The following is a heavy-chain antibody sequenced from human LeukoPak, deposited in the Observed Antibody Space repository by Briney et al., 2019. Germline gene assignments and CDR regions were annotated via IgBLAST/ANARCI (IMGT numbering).Heavy chain of an antibody. Sequence: SQTLSLTCTVSGGSISSGSYYWSWIRQPAGKGLEWIGRIYTSGSTNYNPSLKSRVTISVDTSKNQFSLTLSSVTAADTAVYYCARELEGTAHWGQGTLVTVTS. CDR1: GGSISSGSYY. CDR2: IYTSGST. J-gene: IGHJ4*02. V-gene: IGHV4-61*02. CDR3: ARELEGTAH.